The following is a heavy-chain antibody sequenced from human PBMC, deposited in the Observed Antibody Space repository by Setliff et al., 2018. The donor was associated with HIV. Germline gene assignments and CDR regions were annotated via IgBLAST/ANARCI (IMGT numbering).Heavy chain of an antibody. V-gene: IGHV4-61*05. J-gene: IGHJ4*02. CDR3: ARSPRIGVAGEFEY. CDR2: SISGTT. Sequence: SETLSSPALSLVAPSVVVVITGTGSGSPQGRDWSGLRTSISGTTNYNPSLNSRVTISVDTSKNQSSLKVNSVTAADTAVYYCARSPRIGVAGEFEYWGQGTLVTVSS. D-gene: IGHD6-19*01. CDR1: VAPSVVVVIT.